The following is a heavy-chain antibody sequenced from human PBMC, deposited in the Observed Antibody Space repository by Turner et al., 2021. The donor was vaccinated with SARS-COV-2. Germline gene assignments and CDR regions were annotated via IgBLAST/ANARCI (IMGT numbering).Heavy chain of an antibody. V-gene: IGHV4-34*01. J-gene: IGHJ5*02. CDR3: ARRELLGDFDMALRAPHWFDP. CDR2: INQSGST. CDR1: GGSFSVYY. D-gene: IGHD3-9*01. Sequence: QVLLQQRGAGLLKPAETLSLTCAVCGGSFSVYYWCWIRQLPGKGLEWIGEINQSGSTNYNTSLKGRVTISVDTSKNQFSLKLSSVTAADTAVYYCARRELLGDFDMALRAPHWFDPWGQGTLVTVSS.